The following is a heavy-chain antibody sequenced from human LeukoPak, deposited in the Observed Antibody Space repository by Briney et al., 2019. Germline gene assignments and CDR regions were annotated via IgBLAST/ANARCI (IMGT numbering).Heavy chain of an antibody. CDR2: ISAYNGNT. CDR1: GYTFTSYG. V-gene: IGHV1-18*01. D-gene: IGHD4-17*01. Sequence: ASVKVSCKASGYTFTSYGISWVRQAPGQGLEWMGWISAYNGNTNYAQKLQGRVTMTTDTSTSTAYMELRSLRSDDTAVYYCAGGASLHGDYVNWFDPWGQGTLVTVSS. J-gene: IGHJ5*02. CDR3: AGGASLHGDYVNWFDP.